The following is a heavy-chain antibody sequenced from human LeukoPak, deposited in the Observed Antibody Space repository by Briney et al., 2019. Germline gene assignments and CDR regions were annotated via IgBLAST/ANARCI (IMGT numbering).Heavy chain of an antibody. CDR3: AREGYYDSSGYHGGFDY. V-gene: IGHV4-59*01. CDR1: GGSISSYY. D-gene: IGHD3-22*01. CDR2: INYSGST. Sequence: SETLSLTCTVSGGSISSYYWSWIRQPPGKGLEWIGYINYSGSTNYNPSLKSRVTISVDTSKNQFSLKLSSVTAADTAVYYCAREGYYDSSGYHGGFDYWGQGTLVTVSS. J-gene: IGHJ4*02.